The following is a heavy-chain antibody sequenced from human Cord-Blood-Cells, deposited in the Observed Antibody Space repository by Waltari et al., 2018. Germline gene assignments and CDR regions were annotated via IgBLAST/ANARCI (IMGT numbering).Heavy chain of an antibody. Sequence: QVQLVQSGAEVKKPGASVKVSCKVSGSTPTHLSLPAVTKAPGQRLEWMGGFDPEDGETIYAQKFQGRVTMTEDTSTDTAYMELSSLRSEDTAVYYCALMGRYCSSTSCYHNWFDPWGQGTLVTVSS. V-gene: IGHV1-24*01. J-gene: IGHJ5*02. CDR1: GSTPTHLS. D-gene: IGHD2-2*01. CDR2: FDPEDGET. CDR3: ALMGRYCSSTSCYHNWFDP.